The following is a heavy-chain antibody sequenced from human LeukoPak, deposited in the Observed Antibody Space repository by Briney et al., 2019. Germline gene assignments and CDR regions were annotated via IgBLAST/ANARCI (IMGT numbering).Heavy chain of an antibody. V-gene: IGHV4-4*07. D-gene: IGHD3-22*01. CDR3: ARYDSSGYQERFDY. Sequence: SETLSLTCTVSGGSISSYYWSWIRQPAGKGLEWIGRIYTSGSTNYNPSLKSRVTMSVDTSKNKFSLKLSSVTATDTAVYYCARYDSSGYQERFDYWGQGTLVTVSS. CDR1: GGSISSYY. CDR2: IYTSGST. J-gene: IGHJ4*02.